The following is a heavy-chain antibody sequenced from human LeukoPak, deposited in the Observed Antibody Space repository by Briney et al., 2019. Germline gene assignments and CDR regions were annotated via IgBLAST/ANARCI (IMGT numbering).Heavy chain of an antibody. V-gene: IGHV3-30-3*01. CDR2: ISYDGSNK. J-gene: IGHJ4*02. Sequence: PGGSLRLSCAASGFTSSSYAMHWVRQAPGKGLEWVAVISYDGSNKYYADSVKGRFTISRDNSKNTLYLQMNSLRAEDTAVYYCARAREGSSWSLFDYWGQGTLVTVSS. CDR1: GFTSSSYA. CDR3: ARAREGSSWSLFDY. D-gene: IGHD6-13*01.